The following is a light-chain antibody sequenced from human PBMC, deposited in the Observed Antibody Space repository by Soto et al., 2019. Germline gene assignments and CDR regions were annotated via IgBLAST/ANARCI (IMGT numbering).Light chain of an antibody. Sequence: QSALTQPPSASGSPGQSVTISCTGTSSDVGGYNYVSWYQQHPGKAPKLTIYEVSKRPSGVPDRFSGSKSGNTASLTVSGLQAEDEADYYCSSYAGSNKKVVFGGGTQLTVL. J-gene: IGLJ2*01. CDR1: SSDVGGYNY. V-gene: IGLV2-8*01. CDR3: SSYAGSNKKVV. CDR2: EVS.